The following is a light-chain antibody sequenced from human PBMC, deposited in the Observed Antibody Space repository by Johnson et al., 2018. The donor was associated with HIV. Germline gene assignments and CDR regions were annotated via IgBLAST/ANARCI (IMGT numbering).Light chain of an antibody. CDR3: LAWDTSLRAYV. CDR1: SSNIGNNY. J-gene: IGLJ1*01. CDR2: ENN. V-gene: IGLV1-51*02. Sequence: QSVLTQPPSVSAAPGQKVTISCSGSSSNIGNNYVSWYQQLPGTAPKLLIYENNKRPSGIPDRFSGSKSDTSATLAITGLQTGDEADYYCLAWDTSLRAYVFGTGTKVTVL.